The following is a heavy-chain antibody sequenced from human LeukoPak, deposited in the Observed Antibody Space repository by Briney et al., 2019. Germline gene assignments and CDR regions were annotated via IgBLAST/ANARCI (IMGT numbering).Heavy chain of an antibody. D-gene: IGHD3-10*01. V-gene: IGHV1-69*06. Sequence: ASVKVSCKASGGTFSSYAISWVRQAPGQGLEWMGGVIPIYGKTSYAQKFQDRVTITADKSTRTAYMELSSLRSEDSAVYYCARAVSGFGELLQAPTDAWGKGTTVTVSS. CDR2: VIPIYGKT. CDR1: GGTFSSYA. J-gene: IGHJ6*04. CDR3: ARAVSGFGELLQAPTDA.